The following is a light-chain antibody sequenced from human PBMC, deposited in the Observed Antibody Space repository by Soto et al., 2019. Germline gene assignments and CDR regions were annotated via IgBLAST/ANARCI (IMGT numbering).Light chain of an antibody. V-gene: IGKV1-33*01. Sequence: DIQMTQSPSSLSASLGDRVTITCQASQDIRFYLNWYQHKTGQAPKLLIYDASQLETGVPSKFSGSGSGTDFTFTINNLQAEDIGTYYCQHYNSLPITFGQGTRLE. CDR2: DAS. CDR1: QDIRFY. J-gene: IGKJ5*01. CDR3: QHYNSLPIT.